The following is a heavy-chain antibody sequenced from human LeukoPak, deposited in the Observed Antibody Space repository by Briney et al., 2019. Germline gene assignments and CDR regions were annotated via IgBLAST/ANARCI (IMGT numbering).Heavy chain of an antibody. J-gene: IGHJ4*02. V-gene: IGHV3-48*03. CDR1: GFTFSSYE. Sequence: PGGSLRLSCAASGFTFSSYEMNWVRQAPGKGLEWVSYISSSGSTISYADSVKGRFTISRDNAKNSLFLQMNSLRAEDTAVYYCAKNRRTTVVTPDDYWGQGTLVTVSS. CDR2: ISSSGSTI. D-gene: IGHD4-23*01. CDR3: AKNRRTTVVTPDDY.